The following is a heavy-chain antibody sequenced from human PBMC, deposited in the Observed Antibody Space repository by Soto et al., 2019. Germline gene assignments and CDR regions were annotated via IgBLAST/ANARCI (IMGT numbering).Heavy chain of an antibody. J-gene: IGHJ6*01. Sequence: GGSLRLSCAVSGFTFDDYAMHWVRQIPGKGLEWVSGISWNSNDIGYSDSVKGRFTISRDSAKNSLYLQMSSLRTEDTALYFCAKDLAATRNYAMDV. V-gene: IGHV3-9*01. CDR1: GFTFDDYA. CDR3: AKDLAATRNYAMDV. CDR2: ISWNSNDI. D-gene: IGHD2-15*01.